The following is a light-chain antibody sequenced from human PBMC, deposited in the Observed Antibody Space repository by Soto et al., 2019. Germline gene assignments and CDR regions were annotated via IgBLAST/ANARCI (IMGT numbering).Light chain of an antibody. CDR1: SSNIGTNI. Sequence: QSVLTQPPSASGTPGQRVTISCSGSSSNIGTNIVNWYQHLPGTAPKLLIYNNNQRPSGVPDRISGSKSGTSASLAISGLQSEDEADYYCAVWDVSLSAVVFGGGTKVTVL. V-gene: IGLV1-44*01. CDR3: AVWDVSLSAVV. J-gene: IGLJ2*01. CDR2: NNN.